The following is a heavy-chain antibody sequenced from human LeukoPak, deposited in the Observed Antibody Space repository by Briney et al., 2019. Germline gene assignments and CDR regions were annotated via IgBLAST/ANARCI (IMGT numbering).Heavy chain of an antibody. CDR2: ISSRSNYI. V-gene: IGHV3-21*01. J-gene: IGHJ3*02. D-gene: IGHD3-22*01. CDR3: ARDVAYYYESSGYYSLGFDI. CDR1: GFTFSSYE. Sequence: AGGSLRLSCAASGFTFSSYEMNWVRQAPGKGLEWVSSISSRSNYIYYPDSVKGRFTISRDNAKNSLYLQMNGLRAEDTAVYYCARDVAYYYESSGYYSLGFDIWGQGTMVTVSS.